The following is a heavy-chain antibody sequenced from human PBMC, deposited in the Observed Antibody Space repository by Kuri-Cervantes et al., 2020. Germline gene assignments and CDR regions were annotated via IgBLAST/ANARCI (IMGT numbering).Heavy chain of an antibody. CDR1: GFTFSSYA. CDR3: AKSPSIAALNWFDP. J-gene: IGHJ5*02. Sequence: LSLTCAASGFTFSSYAMSWVRQAPGKGLEWVSAISGSGGSTYYADSVKGRFTISRDNSKNTLYLQMNSLRAEDTAVYYCAKSPSIAALNWFDPWGQGTLVTVSS. D-gene: IGHD6-6*01. V-gene: IGHV3-23*01. CDR2: ISGSGGST.